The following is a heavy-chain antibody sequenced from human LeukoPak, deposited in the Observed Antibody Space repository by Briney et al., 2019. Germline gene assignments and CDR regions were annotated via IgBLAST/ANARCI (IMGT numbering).Heavy chain of an antibody. CDR1: GFTFSSYG. CDR2: ISYDGSNK. Sequence: GGSLRLSCAASGFTFSSYGMHWVRQAPGKGLEWVAVISYDGSNKYYADSVKGRFTISRDNSKNTLYLQMNSLRAEDTAVYYCAKGPTGSSTSQTPWGQGTLVTVSS. CDR3: AKGPTGSSTSQTP. J-gene: IGHJ5*02. V-gene: IGHV3-30*18. D-gene: IGHD2-2*01.